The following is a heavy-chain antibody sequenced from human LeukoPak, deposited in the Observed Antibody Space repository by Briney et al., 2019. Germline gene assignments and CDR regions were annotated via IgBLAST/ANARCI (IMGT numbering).Heavy chain of an antibody. Sequence: GGSLRLSCAASGFTFSSYAMSWVRQAPGKGLEWVSAISGSGGSTYYADSVKGRFTISRDSSKNTLYLQMNSLRAEDTAVYYCARPRTKSSSWYPYYYYGMDVWGQGTTVTVSS. CDR2: ISGSGGST. D-gene: IGHD6-13*01. J-gene: IGHJ6*02. CDR3: ARPRTKSSSWYPYYYYGMDV. CDR1: GFTFSSYA. V-gene: IGHV3-23*01.